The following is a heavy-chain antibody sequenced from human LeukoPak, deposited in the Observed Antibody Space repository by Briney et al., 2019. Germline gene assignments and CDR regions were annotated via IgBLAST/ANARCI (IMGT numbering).Heavy chain of an antibody. CDR3: AKDRGV. CDR2: IRRDGGAA. V-gene: IGHV3-7*03. CDR1: GFTFRDYW. J-gene: IGHJ3*01. Sequence: QAGGSLRLSCIASGFTFRDYWMTWVRRAPGRGLEWVANIRRDGGAAYYVNSVKGRFTISRDNAENSLFLQMNSLRVEDTALYYCAKDRGVWGQGTMVTVSS. D-gene: IGHD3-10*01.